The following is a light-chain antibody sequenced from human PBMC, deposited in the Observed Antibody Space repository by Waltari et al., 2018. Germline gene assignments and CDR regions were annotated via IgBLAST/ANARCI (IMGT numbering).Light chain of an antibody. CDR2: DAS. Sequence: EIVLTQSPATLSVSPGETANLTCRARHSVTIRLSWYQQKPGQPPRLLMFDASNRAPGIPGRFRGSGSGTEFTLTISILEPEDVTVYFCQQKDNWSWTFCQGTKVEI. CDR3: QQKDNWSWT. V-gene: IGKV3D-15*03. J-gene: IGKJ1*01. CDR1: HSVTIR.